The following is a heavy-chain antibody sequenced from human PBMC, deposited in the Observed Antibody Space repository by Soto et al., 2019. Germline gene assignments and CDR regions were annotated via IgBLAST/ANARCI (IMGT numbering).Heavy chain of an antibody. CDR1: GFTFSSYA. V-gene: IGHV3-23*01. D-gene: IGHD6-13*01. CDR2: ISGSGGST. CDR3: AKVRAPGIAAAGTWFDP. J-gene: IGHJ5*02. Sequence: GGSLRLSCAASGFTFSSYAMSWVRQAPGKGLEWVSAISGSGGSTYYADSVKGRFTISRDNSKNTLYLQMNSLRAEDTAVYYCAKVRAPGIAAAGTWFDPWGQGTLVTVSS.